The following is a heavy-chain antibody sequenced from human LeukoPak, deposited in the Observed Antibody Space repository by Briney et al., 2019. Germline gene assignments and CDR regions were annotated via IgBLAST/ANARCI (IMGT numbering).Heavy chain of an antibody. Sequence: GASVKVPCEASGYTFISYDINWVRQATGQGLGWMGWMNPNNGRTGYAQKFQGRVTMTRNSSISTAYMELNTLRSEDTAVYYCAGGSWITGTTSYYYHMDVWGKGTTVTVSS. CDR1: GYTFISYD. CDR2: MNPNNGRT. D-gene: IGHD1-7*01. J-gene: IGHJ6*03. V-gene: IGHV1-8*01. CDR3: AGGSWITGTTSYYYHMDV.